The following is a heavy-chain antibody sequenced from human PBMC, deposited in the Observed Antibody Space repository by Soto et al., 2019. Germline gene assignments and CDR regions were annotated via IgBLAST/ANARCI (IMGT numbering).Heavy chain of an antibody. CDR1: GYTFTDTF. CDR2: INPNLGNT. CDR3: AITLPTGVVGFDY. V-gene: IGHV1-2*02. Sequence: QVQLVQSGAEMKRPGASVKVSCKASGYTFTDTFIHWVRQAPGQRPEWLGWINPNLGNTHCSRKFQGRVTLTRDTSVPTVYMELAGLESDDSAFYFCAITLPTGVVGFDYWGQGTLVTVSS. D-gene: IGHD1-20*01. J-gene: IGHJ4*02.